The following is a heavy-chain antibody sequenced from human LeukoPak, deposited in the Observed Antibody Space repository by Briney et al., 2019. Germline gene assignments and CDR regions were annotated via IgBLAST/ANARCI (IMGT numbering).Heavy chain of an antibody. V-gene: IGHV4-61*02. D-gene: IGHD2-15*01. CDR3: ASGGPRGDSFDY. CDR1: GDSISSGSYY. Sequence: PSETLSLTCTVSGDSISSGSYYWSWIRQPAGKGLEWIGRLYTSGSTNYNPSLKSRVTISVDTSKNQFSLKLSSVTAADTAVYYCASGGPRGDSFDYWGQGTLVTVSS. J-gene: IGHJ4*02. CDR2: LYTSGST.